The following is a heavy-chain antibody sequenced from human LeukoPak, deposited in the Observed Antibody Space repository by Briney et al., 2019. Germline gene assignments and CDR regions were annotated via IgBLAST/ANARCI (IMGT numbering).Heavy chain of an antibody. CDR1: GGSISSSNYY. J-gene: IGHJ4*02. CDR3: ARQTWASGVDY. Sequence: PSETLSLTCTVSGGSISSSNYYWGWIRQPPGKGLEWIGSIYYSGSTYYNPSLKSRVTISVDTSKNQFSLKLTSVTAADTAVYYCARQTWASGVDYWGQGTLVTVSS. D-gene: IGHD3-10*01. CDR2: IYYSGST. V-gene: IGHV4-39*01.